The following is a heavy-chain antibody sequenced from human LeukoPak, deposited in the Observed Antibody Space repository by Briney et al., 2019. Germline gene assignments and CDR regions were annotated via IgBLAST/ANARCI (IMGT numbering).Heavy chain of an antibody. CDR2: ISYDGNNE. Sequence: GRSLRLSCAASGFTFSSYTMHWVRQAPGKGLEWVAVISYDGNNEDHADSVQGRFTISRDNSKNTLYLQMNSQRAEDTAVYYCARDFWGSYNRYNYYCFMDVWGKGTTVTVS. J-gene: IGHJ6*03. D-gene: IGHD1-26*01. V-gene: IGHV3-30-3*01. CDR1: GFTFSSYT. CDR3: ARDFWGSYNRYNYYCFMDV.